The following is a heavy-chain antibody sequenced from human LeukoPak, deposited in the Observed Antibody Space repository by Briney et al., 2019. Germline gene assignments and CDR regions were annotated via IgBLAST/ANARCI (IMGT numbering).Heavy chain of an antibody. CDR2: ISGSGDST. CDR1: GFTFSSYA. V-gene: IGHV3-23*01. Sequence: PGGSLRLSCEASGFTFSSYAMSWVRQAPGKGLEWVSGISGSGDSTYCADSVKGRFAIYRDNSKNTLYLQMNSLRAEDTAVFYYAKDRERELLHWFDPWGQGTLVTVSS. J-gene: IGHJ5*02. CDR3: AKDRERELLHWFDP. D-gene: IGHD1-26*01.